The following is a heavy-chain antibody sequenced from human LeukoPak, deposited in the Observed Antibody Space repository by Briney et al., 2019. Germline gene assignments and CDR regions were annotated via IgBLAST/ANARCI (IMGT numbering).Heavy chain of an antibody. CDR3: AKDTFGYCSGGSCLTPYFDY. CDR1: GFTFSSYA. J-gene: IGHJ4*02. V-gene: IGHV3-23*01. CDR2: ISGSGGST. Sequence: GGSLGLSCAASGFTFSSYAMSWVRQAPGKGLEWVSAISGSGGSTYYADSVKGRFTISRDNSKNTLYLQMNSLRAEDTAVYYCAKDTFGYCSGGSCLTPYFDYWGQGTLVTVSS. D-gene: IGHD2-15*01.